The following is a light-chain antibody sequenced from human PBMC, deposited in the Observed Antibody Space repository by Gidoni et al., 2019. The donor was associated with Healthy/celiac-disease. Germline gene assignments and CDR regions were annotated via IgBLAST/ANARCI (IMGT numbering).Light chain of an antibody. CDR2: GAS. J-gene: IGKJ1*01. CDR3: QQYGSSPGT. V-gene: IGKV3-20*01. CDR1: QSVSSSY. Sequence: IVLTQSPGTLSLSPGERATLSCSASQSVSSSYLAWYQQKPGQAPRLLIYGASSRATGIPDRFSGSGSGTDFTLTISRLGPEDFAVYYCQQYGSSPGTFGQGTKVEIK.